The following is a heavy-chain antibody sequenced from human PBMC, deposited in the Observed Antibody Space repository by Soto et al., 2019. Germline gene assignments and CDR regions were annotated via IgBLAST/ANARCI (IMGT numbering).Heavy chain of an antibody. D-gene: IGHD6-13*01. J-gene: IGHJ6*02. V-gene: IGHV4-59*01. CDR2: IYYSGST. CDR1: GGSISSYY. Sequence: NPSETLSLTCTVPGGSISSYYWSWIRQPPGKGLEWIGYIYYSGSTNYNPSLKSRVTMSVDTSKNQFSLKLSSVTAADTAVYYGAKTAGYSSAWYDCYYGMDVWGQGTTVTVSS. CDR3: AKTAGYSSAWYDCYYGMDV.